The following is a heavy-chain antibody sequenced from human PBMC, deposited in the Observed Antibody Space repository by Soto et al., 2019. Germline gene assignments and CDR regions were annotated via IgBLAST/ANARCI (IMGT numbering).Heavy chain of an antibody. V-gene: IGHV4-59*11. CDR1: GGSMNSHY. J-gene: IGHJ5*02. D-gene: IGHD1-1*01. CDR2: IYYSGST. Sequence: SETLSLTCTVSGGSMNSHYWSWYRQPPGKGLEWIGYIYYSGSTDYNPSLKSRVTMSVDTSKNQFSLKLTSVRSDDTAVYYCARDEGYKWNDGGWFDPWGQGTLVTVSS. CDR3: ARDEGYKWNDGGWFDP.